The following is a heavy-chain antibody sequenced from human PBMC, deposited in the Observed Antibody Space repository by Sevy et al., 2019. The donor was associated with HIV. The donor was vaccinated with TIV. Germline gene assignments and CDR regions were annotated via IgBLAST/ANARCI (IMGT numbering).Heavy chain of an antibody. J-gene: IGHJ4*02. CDR3: TRDRVGGIGFDS. V-gene: IGHV3-21*01. CDR2: INGNSRYI. CDR1: EFDFYTYS. Sequence: GGSLRLSCAASEFDFYTYSMCWVRQAPGKGLEWASFINGNSRYIYYADSVKGRFTTSRDNANKLLHLEMNSLRVEDTAVYYCTRDRVGGIGFDSWGQGTLVTVSS. D-gene: IGHD6-19*01.